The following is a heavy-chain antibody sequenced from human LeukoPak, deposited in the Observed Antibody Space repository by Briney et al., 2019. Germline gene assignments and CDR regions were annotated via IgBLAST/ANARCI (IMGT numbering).Heavy chain of an antibody. J-gene: IGHJ4*02. V-gene: IGHV3-23*01. CDR1: GFTFSTYA. CDR3: AKRHCSGGSCFSGVDY. Sequence: GGSLRLSCAASGFTFSTYAMSWVRQAPGEGLEWVSLISPAGGSIYYADSVKGRFTISRDNSENTLYLQMSSLRTEDTAVYYCAKRHCSGGSCFSGVDYWGQGTLVTVSS. D-gene: IGHD2-15*01. CDR2: ISPAGGSI.